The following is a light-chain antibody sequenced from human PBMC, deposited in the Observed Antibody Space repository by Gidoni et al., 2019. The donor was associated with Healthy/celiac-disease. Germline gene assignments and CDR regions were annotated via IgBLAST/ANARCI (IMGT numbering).Light chain of an antibody. CDR3: QQYNNWPPWT. CDR2: GAS. Sequence: EIVMTQSPAILSVSPGERATLSCRASQSVSSNLAWYQQKPGQAPRLLIYGASSGSGTEFTLTISSLQSEDFAVHYCQQYNNWPPWTFGQGTKVEIK. CDR1: QSVSSN. J-gene: IGKJ1*01. V-gene: IGKV3-15*01.